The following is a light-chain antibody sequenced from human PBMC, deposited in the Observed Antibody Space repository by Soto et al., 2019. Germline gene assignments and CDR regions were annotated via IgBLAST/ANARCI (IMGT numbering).Light chain of an antibody. Sequence: EIVLTHAPATLSLSPGERATLSCRASQSVSSYLAWYQQKPGQAPRLLIYDASNRATGIPARFSGSGSGTDFTLTISSLAPEDFAVYYCQQRINWPLTFGGGTKVEIK. V-gene: IGKV3-11*01. CDR2: DAS. J-gene: IGKJ4*01. CDR1: QSVSSY. CDR3: QQRINWPLT.